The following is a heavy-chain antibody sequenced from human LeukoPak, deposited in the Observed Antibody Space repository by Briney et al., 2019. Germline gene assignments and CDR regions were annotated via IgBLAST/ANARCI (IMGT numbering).Heavy chain of an antibody. Sequence: GESLTLSCAASGFTFSSSAMSWVGQAPGKGQEWVSGISGCGGATYHADPVKSRFTTSRDNSTNTLYLQMNSLRAEDTAVHYCATPGFTMIVFWGQGTLVTVSS. V-gene: IGHV3-23*01. CDR1: GFTFSSSA. J-gene: IGHJ4*02. D-gene: IGHD3-22*01. CDR3: ATPGFTMIVF. CDR2: ISGCGGAT.